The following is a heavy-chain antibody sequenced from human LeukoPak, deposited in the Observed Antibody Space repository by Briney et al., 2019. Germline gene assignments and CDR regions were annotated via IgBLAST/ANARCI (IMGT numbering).Heavy chain of an antibody. CDR1: KFTFSNYG. V-gene: IGHV3-30*18. CDR3: AKEYDSGGYGANFDY. CDR2: ISYDGSTK. J-gene: IGHJ4*02. D-gene: IGHD3-10*01. Sequence: GGSLRLSCAASKFTFSNYGMHWVRQAPGKGLEWVAVISYDGSTKYYADSVKGRFTISRDNSRNTLYLQMNSLRTEDTAVYYCAKEYDSGGYGANFDYWGQGTLVTVSS.